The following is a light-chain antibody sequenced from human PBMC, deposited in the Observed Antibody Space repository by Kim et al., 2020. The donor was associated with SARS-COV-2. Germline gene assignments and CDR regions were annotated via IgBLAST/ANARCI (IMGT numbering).Light chain of an antibody. J-gene: IGLJ3*02. V-gene: IGLV6-57*03. Sequence: KTVTIPCTRSSGSIASTYVQWYQQRPGSAPTTVIYEDNQRPSGVPDRFSGSIDSSSNSASLTISGLKTEDEADYYCQSYDSSNQGVFGGGTQLTVL. CDR2: EDN. CDR3: QSYDSSNQGV. CDR1: SGSIASTY.